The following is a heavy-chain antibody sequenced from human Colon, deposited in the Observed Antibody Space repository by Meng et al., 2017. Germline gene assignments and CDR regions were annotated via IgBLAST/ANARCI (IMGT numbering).Heavy chain of an antibody. CDR2: INPDTGGI. Sequence: QVRLVQAGAELKKPGASVKVSCKTSGYTLTNSDIHWVRQSLRQGLEWMGRINPDTGGINDSRKFQGRVTMTRYTTISAVYMDLTGLTYDDTAVHYCARSEIIREWELPTLDNWGQGTLVTVSS. J-gene: IGHJ4*02. D-gene: IGHD1-26*01. CDR1: GYTLTNSD. CDR3: ARSEIIREWELPTLDN. V-gene: IGHV1-2*06.